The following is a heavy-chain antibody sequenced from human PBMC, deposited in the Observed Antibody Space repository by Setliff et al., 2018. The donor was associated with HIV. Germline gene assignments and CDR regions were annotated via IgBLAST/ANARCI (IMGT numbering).Heavy chain of an antibody. J-gene: IGHJ1*01. Sequence: SETLSLTCTDSNVSINSYYWSWIRQPPGRALEWVGRIYSSGKTNYNPSLKSRLKMSIDTSKNQFSLMLNSVTAADTAVYFCARDPYCSGDGCFRYYQHWGRGTLVTVSS. V-gene: IGHV4-4*07. CDR2: IYSSGKT. D-gene: IGHD2-15*01. CDR1: NVSINSYY. CDR3: ARDPYCSGDGCFRYYQH.